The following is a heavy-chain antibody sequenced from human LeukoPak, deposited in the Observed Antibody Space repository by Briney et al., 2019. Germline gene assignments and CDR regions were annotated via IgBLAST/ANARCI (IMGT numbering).Heavy chain of an antibody. J-gene: IGHJ4*02. Sequence: GGSLRLSCAASGFTFISYAMSWVRQAPGKGLEWVSTISGSGGRTSYADSVKGRFTISRDNSKNTLYLQVNSLRVEDTAVYYCAMAVIGSGWTRDYWGQGTLVTVSS. D-gene: IGHD6-19*01. CDR3: AMAVIGSGWTRDY. CDR1: GFTFISYA. V-gene: IGHV3-23*01. CDR2: ISGSGGRT.